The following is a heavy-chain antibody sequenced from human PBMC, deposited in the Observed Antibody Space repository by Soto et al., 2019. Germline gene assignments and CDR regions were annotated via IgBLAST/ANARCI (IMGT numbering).Heavy chain of an antibody. V-gene: IGHV1-3*01. D-gene: IGHD6-25*01. CDR1: GYTFTAFA. Sequence: GASVKVSCKTSGYTFTAFAVHWVRQASGQRLEWMGWINVGNGDTKSSQKIQGRVTITRDTSASTVYMELSSLRSEDTAVYYCVRVGGSGWTLDFWGQGTLVTVSS. CDR2: INVGNGDT. J-gene: IGHJ4*02. CDR3: VRVGGSGWTLDF.